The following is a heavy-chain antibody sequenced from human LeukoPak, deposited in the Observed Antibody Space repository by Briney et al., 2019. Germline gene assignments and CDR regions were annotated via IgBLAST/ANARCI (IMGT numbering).Heavy chain of an antibody. CDR3: ATHYYDSSGDYFDY. Sequence: GGSLRLSCAASGFTFSSYAMHWVRQAPGKGLEWVAVISYDGSNKYYADSVKGRFTISRDDSKNTLYLQMNSLRAEDTAVYYCATHYYDSSGDYFDYWGQGTLVTVSS. V-gene: IGHV3-30-3*01. J-gene: IGHJ4*02. D-gene: IGHD3-22*01. CDR1: GFTFSSYA. CDR2: ISYDGSNK.